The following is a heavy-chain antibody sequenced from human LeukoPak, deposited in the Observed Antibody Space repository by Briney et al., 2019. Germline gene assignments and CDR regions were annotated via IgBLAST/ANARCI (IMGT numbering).Heavy chain of an antibody. D-gene: IGHD4-17*01. CDR2: ISSRSSYI. Sequence: GGSLRLSCAASGFTFSSYSMNWVRQAPGKGLEWVSSISSRSSYIYYADSVKGRFTISRDNAKNSLYLQMNSLRAEDTAVYYCARAYDYGDYWMPYYYYGMDVWGQGTTVTVSS. J-gene: IGHJ6*02. CDR1: GFTFSSYS. V-gene: IGHV3-21*01. CDR3: ARAYDYGDYWMPYYYYGMDV.